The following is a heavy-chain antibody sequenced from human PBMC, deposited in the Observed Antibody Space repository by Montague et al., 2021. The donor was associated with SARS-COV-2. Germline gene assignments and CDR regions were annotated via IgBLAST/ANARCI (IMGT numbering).Heavy chain of an antibody. CDR1: GGSFSGYY. Sequence: SETLSLTCAVYGGSFSGYYWSWIRQPPGKGLEWIGEINHSESTNYNPSLKSRVTISVDTSKNQFSLKRSSVTAADTAVYYCARVAGGYYHDSSAYFDYWVQGYLVTVSS. D-gene: IGHD3-22*01. V-gene: IGHV4-34*01. CDR2: INHSEST. CDR3: ARVAGGYYHDSSAYFDY. J-gene: IGHJ4*02.